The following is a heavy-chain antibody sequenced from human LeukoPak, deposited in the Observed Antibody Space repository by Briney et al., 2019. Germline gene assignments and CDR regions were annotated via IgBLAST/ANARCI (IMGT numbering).Heavy chain of an antibody. Sequence: SETLSLTCTVSGGSISSGGYYWSWIRQHPGKGLEWIGYIYYSGSTNYNPSLKSRVTISVDTSKNQFSLKLSSVTAADTAVYYCARANKDTAIFQDAFDIRGQGTMVTVSS. CDR3: ARANKDTAIFQDAFDI. CDR2: IYYSGST. V-gene: IGHV4-61*08. D-gene: IGHD5-18*01. CDR1: GGSISSGGYY. J-gene: IGHJ3*02.